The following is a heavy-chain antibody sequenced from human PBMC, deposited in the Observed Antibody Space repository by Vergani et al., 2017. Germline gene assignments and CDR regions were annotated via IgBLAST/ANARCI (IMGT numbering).Heavy chain of an antibody. Sequence: QVQLVQSGPEVKRPGASVKVSCKTSGYTFFNYGVNWIRRAPGQGFEWLGWIRADTGDTKYSERIQDRVTLTTDSSTNTAYMELRSLKSDDTAVYYCAGDGTYYYGSGSFYLFDYWGQGALVAVSS. V-gene: IGHV1-18*04. CDR2: IRADTGDT. J-gene: IGHJ4*02. CDR3: AGDGTYYYGSGSFYLFDY. D-gene: IGHD3-10*01. CDR1: GYTFFNYG.